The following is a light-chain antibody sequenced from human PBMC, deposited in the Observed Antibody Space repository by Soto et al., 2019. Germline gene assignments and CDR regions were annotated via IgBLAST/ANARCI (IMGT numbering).Light chain of an antibody. CDR1: RSISSY. CDR2: DAS. J-gene: IGKJ5*01. Sequence: EVMIIKSPDILSLAPGGSASLSCRSSRSISSYLAWYQQKLGQAPSLLIDDASNWPTAIPAMFSGSESATDFTLTISSLSPEDSAIYYCQQRQYWPPITFGQGTRLEI. CDR3: QQRQYWPPIT. V-gene: IGKV3-11*01.